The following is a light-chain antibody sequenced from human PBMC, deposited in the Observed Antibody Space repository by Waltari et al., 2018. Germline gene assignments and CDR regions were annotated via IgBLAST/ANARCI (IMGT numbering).Light chain of an antibody. V-gene: IGKV1-9*01. CDR3: QERNTYPQSLT. J-gene: IGKJ4*01. CDR1: QGISSD. CDR2: AAS. Sequence: DIQLTQSPSFLSASIGDRVTITCRASQGISSDLAWYQQKPGKAPKLLIYAASTLQSGVPSRFSGSGSGTEFTLTNSSLQPEDFVTYCCQERNTYPQSLTFGGGTKVEI.